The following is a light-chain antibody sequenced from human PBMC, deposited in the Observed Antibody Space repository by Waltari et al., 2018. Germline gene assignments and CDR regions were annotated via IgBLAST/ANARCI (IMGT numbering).Light chain of an antibody. V-gene: IGKV1-39*01. Sequence: DTHMTQSPSSLSPSVGDRVTITCRASQSISTYLHWYQHIPGKAPHPLIYAASTLQGGVPSRFSGSGSGTDFTLTISSLQPEDFATYYCQQSSSTPPTFAQGAKVEVK. CDR3: QQSSSTPPT. CDR2: AAS. J-gene: IGKJ1*01. CDR1: QSISTY.